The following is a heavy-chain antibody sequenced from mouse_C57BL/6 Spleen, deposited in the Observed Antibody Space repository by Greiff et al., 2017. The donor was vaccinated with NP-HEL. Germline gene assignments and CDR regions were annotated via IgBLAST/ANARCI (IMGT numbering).Heavy chain of an antibody. J-gene: IGHJ3*01. CDR3: AREDGTGWFAY. V-gene: IGHV1-64*01. D-gene: IGHD4-1*01. CDR1: GYTFTSYW. CDR2: IHPNSGST. Sequence: QVQLQQSGAELVKPGASVKLSCKASGYTFTSYWMHWVKQRPGQGLEWIGMIHPNSGSTNYNEKFKNKATLTVDKYSSTAYMQLSSLTSEDSAVYYCAREDGTGWFAYWGQGTLVTVSA.